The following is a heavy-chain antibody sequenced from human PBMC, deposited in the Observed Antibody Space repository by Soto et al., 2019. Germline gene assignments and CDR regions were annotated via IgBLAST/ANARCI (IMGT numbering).Heavy chain of an antibody. V-gene: IGHV3-33*01. D-gene: IGHD5-18*01. CDR2: IWFDGSKK. CDR3: ARVGYSYGLDGMDV. J-gene: IGHJ6*02. CDR1: GFTFRKYG. Sequence: PGGSLRLSCVVSGFTFRKYGMHWVRQAPGKGLEWEAVIWFDGSKKYYEDSVKGRFTISRDDSYNTLYLQMNSLRAEDTAVYYCARVGYSYGLDGMDVWGQGTTVTVSS.